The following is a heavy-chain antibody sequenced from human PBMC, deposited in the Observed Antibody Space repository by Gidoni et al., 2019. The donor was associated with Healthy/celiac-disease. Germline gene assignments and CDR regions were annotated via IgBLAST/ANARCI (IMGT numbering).Heavy chain of an antibody. Sequence: EVQLVQSGAEVKKPGESLRISCKGSGYSFTSYWISWVRQMPGKGLEWMGRIDPSDSYTNYSPSFQGHVTISADKSISTAYLQWSSLKASDTAMYYCATAPITTDYYYGMDVWGQGTTVTVSS. D-gene: IGHD4-17*01. CDR3: ATAPITTDYYYGMDV. CDR2: IDPSDSYT. J-gene: IGHJ6*02. V-gene: IGHV5-10-1*03. CDR1: GYSFTSYW.